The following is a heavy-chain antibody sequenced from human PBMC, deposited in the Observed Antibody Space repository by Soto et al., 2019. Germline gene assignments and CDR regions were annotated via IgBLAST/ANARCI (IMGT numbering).Heavy chain of an antibody. Sequence: PEGSLRLSCSPSGFTFSSYAMHWVRQAPGKALEWVAVISYDGSNKYYADSVKGRFTISRDNSKTTLYLQMNSLRAEDTAVYYCARDCNGGYSYGFCDYWGRGTLVTVSS. CDR1: GFTFSSYA. CDR2: ISYDGSNK. J-gene: IGHJ4*02. CDR3: ARDCNGGYSYGFCDY. V-gene: IGHV3-30-3*01. D-gene: IGHD5-18*01.